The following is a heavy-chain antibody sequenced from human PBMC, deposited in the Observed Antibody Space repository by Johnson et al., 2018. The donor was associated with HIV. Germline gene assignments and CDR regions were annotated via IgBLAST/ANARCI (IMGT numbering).Heavy chain of an antibody. D-gene: IGHD3-22*01. CDR2: IKSKTDGGTT. CDR3: TVRSSMILALTRRDQDI. V-gene: IGHV3-15*01. CDR1: GFTFSDAS. J-gene: IGHJ3*02. Sequence: VQLVESGGGLVKPGGSLRLSCAASGFTFSDASMSWVRQAPGKGLEWVGRIKSKTDGGTTDYAAPVKGGFTISRDDSKNTLYLQMNSLKTEDSAVYYCTVRSSMILALTRRDQDIWGQGTMVTVSS.